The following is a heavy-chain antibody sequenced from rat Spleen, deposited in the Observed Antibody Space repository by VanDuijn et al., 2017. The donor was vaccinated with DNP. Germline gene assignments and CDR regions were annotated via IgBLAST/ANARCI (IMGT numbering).Heavy chain of an antibody. D-gene: IGHD1-3*01. J-gene: IGHJ4*01. Sequence: EVQLVESGGDLVQPGRSLKLSCVASGFTFNNYWMTWIRQVPGKGLEWVASITSSGGSIYYPDSVKGRFTISRDNAKSTLYLQMNSLRSEDTATYYCTREGYHAMDAWGQGTSVTVSA. CDR3: TREGYHAMDA. CDR1: GFTFNNYW. CDR2: ITSSGGSI. V-gene: IGHV5-31*01.